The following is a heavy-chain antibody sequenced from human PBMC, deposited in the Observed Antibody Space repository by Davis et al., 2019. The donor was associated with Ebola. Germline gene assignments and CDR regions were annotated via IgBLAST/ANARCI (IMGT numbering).Heavy chain of an antibody. CDR1: ESTFNAHG. V-gene: IGHV3-30*03. D-gene: IGHD5-24*01. CDR3: ARGALRRDGYNFDY. J-gene: IGHJ4*02. Sequence: PGGSLRLSCAASESTFNAHGMHWVRQAAGKGLEWVAGISYGGSNTYYADSVTGRFTISRDNSDNILYLQMTSLRADDTAVYYGARGALRRDGYNFDYWGQGTLVTVSS. CDR2: ISYGGSNT.